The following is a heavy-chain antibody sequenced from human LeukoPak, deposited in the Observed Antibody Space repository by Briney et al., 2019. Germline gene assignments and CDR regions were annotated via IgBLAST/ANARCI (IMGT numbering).Heavy chain of an antibody. CDR1: WFTVSINY. CDR2: IYSGGST. J-gene: IGHJ4*02. D-gene: IGHD4-23*01. CDR3: ARGDFDGGNSYYFDY. Sequence: GGSLRLSCAASWFTVSINYMSWVRQAPGKGLEWVSVIYSGGSTYYADSVKGRFTISRDNSKNTLYLQMNSLRAEDTAVYYCARGDFDGGNSYYFDYWGQGTLVTVSS. V-gene: IGHV3-53*01.